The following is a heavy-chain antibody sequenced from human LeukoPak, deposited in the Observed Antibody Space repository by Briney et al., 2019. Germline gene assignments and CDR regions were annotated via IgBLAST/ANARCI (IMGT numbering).Heavy chain of an antibody. CDR3: AIVYYYYGMDV. Sequence: GASVKVSCKASGYIFTDYYMYWVRQAPGQGLEWMGWINPNSGGTNYAQKFQGWVTMTRDTSISTAYMELSRLRSDDTAVYYCAIVYYYYGMDVWGQGTTVTVSS. J-gene: IGHJ6*02. V-gene: IGHV1-2*04. CDR2: INPNSGGT. CDR1: GYIFTDYY.